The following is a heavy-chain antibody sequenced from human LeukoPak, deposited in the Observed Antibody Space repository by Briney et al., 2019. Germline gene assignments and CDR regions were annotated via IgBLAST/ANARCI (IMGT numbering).Heavy chain of an antibody. CDR3: AREEYSSGWIDFDY. J-gene: IGHJ4*02. V-gene: IGHV3-7*03. D-gene: IGHD6-19*01. CDR1: GFTFSSYW. Sequence: GGSLRLSCAASGFTFSSYWMSWVRQAPGKGLEWVANIRQDGSEQYYVDSVKGRYTISRDNAKNSLYLQMNSLRAEDTAVYYCAREEYSSGWIDFDYWGQGTLVTVSS. CDR2: IRQDGSEQ.